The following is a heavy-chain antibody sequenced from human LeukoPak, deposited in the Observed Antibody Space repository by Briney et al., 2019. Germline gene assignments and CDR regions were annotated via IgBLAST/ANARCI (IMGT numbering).Heavy chain of an antibody. D-gene: IGHD6-6*01. CDR1: GYTLTELS. Sequence: ASVKVSCKVSGYTLTELSMHWVRQAPGKGLEWMGGFDPEDGETIYAQKFQGRVTMTEDTSTDTAYMELSSLRSEVTAVYYCATDRRGIAALDYYYGMDVWGQGTTVTVSS. CDR2: FDPEDGET. J-gene: IGHJ6*02. CDR3: ATDRRGIAALDYYYGMDV. V-gene: IGHV1-24*01.